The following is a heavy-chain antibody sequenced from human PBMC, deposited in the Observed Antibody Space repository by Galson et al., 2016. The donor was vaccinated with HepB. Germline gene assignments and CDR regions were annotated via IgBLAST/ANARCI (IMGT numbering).Heavy chain of an antibody. D-gene: IGHD1-14*01. J-gene: IGHJ4*02. CDR2: VYYSGST. V-gene: IGHV4-39*01. CDR1: GDSISSSTYY. CDR3: ARPRAAAENQPFDN. Sequence: SETLSLTCSVSGDSISSSTYYWGWIRQPPGKGLEWIGTVYYSGSTYYDPSLKSRVAISVDTSKNQFTLKLNSVTAADTAMYYCARPRAAAENQPFDNWGQGTLVTVSS.